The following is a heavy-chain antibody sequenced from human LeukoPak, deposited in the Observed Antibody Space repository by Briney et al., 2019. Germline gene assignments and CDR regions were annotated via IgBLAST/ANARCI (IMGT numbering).Heavy chain of an antibody. D-gene: IGHD2-8*01. CDR2: IYSGGST. V-gene: IGHV3-53*01. Sequence: GGSVRLSCAASGFTVSINYMSWVRQAPGKGLQWVSFIYSGGSTYYADSVKGRFTISRDNSKNTLYLQMNSLRAEDTAVYYCARHVSRSTMLDPYYFDYWGQGTLATVSS. CDR1: GFTVSINY. J-gene: IGHJ4*02. CDR3: ARHVSRSTMLDPYYFDY.